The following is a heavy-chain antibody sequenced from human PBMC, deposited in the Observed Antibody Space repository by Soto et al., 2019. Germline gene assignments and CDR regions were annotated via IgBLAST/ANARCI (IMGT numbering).Heavy chain of an antibody. J-gene: IGHJ5*02. CDR3: ARAFSSSSAVDL. CDR2: IYDSESA. CDR1: GESISSGGYY. V-gene: IGHV4-31*03. Sequence: PSETLSLTCTVSGESISSGGYYWSWIRHHPGKGLEWIGYIYDSESAYYNTSLKSRVTTSMETSKNQYAMRLSSVTAADTAVYFCARAFSSSSAVDLWGQGTQVT. D-gene: IGHD6-6*01.